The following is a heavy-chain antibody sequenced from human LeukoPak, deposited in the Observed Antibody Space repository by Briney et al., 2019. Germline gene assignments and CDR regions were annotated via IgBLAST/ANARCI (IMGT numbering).Heavy chain of an antibody. CDR1: GYTFTSYC. J-gene: IGHJ4*02. CDR2: INPSGGST. CDR3: ARDRDIVVVPAALIFDY. Sequence: GASVKVSCKASGYTFTSYCMHWVRQAPGQGLEWMGIINPSGGSTSYAQKFQGRVTMTRDTSTSTVYMELSSLRSEDTAVYYCARDRDIVVVPAALIFDYWGQGTLVTVSS. D-gene: IGHD2-2*01. V-gene: IGHV1-46*01.